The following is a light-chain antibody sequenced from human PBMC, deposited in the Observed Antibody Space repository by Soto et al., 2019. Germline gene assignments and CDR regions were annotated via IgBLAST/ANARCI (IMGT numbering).Light chain of an antibody. CDR2: EVS. CDR1: SSDVGVYNY. Sequence: SVLTQPASVSGSPGQSITISCTGSSSDVGVYNYVSWYQQHPDKAPKLMIYEVSHRPSGVSDRFSGSKSGNTASLTISGLQAEDEADYYCSSFASSTTPMIFGGGTQLTVL. V-gene: IGLV2-14*01. J-gene: IGLJ2*01. CDR3: SSFASSTTPMI.